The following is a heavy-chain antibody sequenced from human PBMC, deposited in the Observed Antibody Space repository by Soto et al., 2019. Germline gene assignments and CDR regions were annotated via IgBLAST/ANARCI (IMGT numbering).Heavy chain of an antibody. Sequence: PSETLSLTCAVYGGSFSGYYWSWIRQPPGKGLEWIGEISHSGSTNYNPSLKSRVTISVDTSKNQFSLKLSSVTAADTAVYYCARGQSSLLLDCWGQGVLVTVS. CDR2: ISHSGST. CDR3: ARGQSSLLLDC. V-gene: IGHV4-34*01. CDR1: GGSFSGYY. D-gene: IGHD2-8*02. J-gene: IGHJ4*02.